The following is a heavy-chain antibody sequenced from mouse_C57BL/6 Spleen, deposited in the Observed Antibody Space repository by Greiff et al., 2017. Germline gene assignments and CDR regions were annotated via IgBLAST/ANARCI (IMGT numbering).Heavy chain of an antibody. J-gene: IGHJ3*01. CDR1: GYSITSGYY. Sequence: VQLKESGPGLVKPSQSLSLTCSVTGYSITSGYYWNWIRQFPGNKLEWMGYISYDGSNNYNPSLKNRISITRDTSKNQFFLKLNSVTTEDTATYYCASWDWFAYWGQGTLVTVSA. CDR3: ASWDWFAY. CDR2: ISYDGSN. V-gene: IGHV3-6*01. D-gene: IGHD4-1*01.